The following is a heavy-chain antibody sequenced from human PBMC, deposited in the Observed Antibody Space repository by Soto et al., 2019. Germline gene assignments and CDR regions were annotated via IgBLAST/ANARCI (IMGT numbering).Heavy chain of an antibody. CDR3: ASARWDY. Sequence: QVQLQQWGAGLLKPSETLSLTCAVSGGSFNANWWSWVRQPPGKGLEWIGEIYYNGNTNYNASLKSPVTISVDTSRNQFSLRLASVTAADTAIYYCASARWDYWGQGTLVTVSS. CDR2: IYYNGNT. D-gene: IGHD2-15*01. V-gene: IGHV4-34*01. CDR1: GGSFNANW. J-gene: IGHJ4*02.